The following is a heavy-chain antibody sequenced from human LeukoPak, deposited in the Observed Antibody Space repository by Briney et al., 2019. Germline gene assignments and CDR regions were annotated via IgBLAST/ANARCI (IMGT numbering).Heavy chain of an antibody. CDR1: GFTFSSYW. CDR2: IKQDGSEK. V-gene: IGHV3-7*01. CDR3: ARDWGRRSCSSTSCYWGNSFDP. J-gene: IGHJ5*02. Sequence: GGSLRLSCAASGFTFSSYWMSWVRQAPGKGLEWVANIKQDGSEKYYVDSVKGRFTISRDNAKNSLYLQMNSLRAEDTAVYYCARDWGRRSCSSTSCYWGNSFDPWGQGTLVTVSS. D-gene: IGHD2-2*01.